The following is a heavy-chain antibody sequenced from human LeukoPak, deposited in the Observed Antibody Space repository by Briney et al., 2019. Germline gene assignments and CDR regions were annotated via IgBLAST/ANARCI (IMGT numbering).Heavy chain of an antibody. CDR1: GGSISNYY. J-gene: IGHJ5*02. CDR3: ARRVISEFSIDKGNWLGP. V-gene: IGHV4-4*09. CDR2: ILSSGST. D-gene: IGHD3-3*02. Sequence: SETLSLTCTVSGGSISNYYWNWIRQSPGKGLEWIGYILSSGSTHHNPSLTSRISLSVDTSKNQFSLKLSSVTAADTAVYYCARRVISEFSIDKGNWLGPWGQGTLVTVSS.